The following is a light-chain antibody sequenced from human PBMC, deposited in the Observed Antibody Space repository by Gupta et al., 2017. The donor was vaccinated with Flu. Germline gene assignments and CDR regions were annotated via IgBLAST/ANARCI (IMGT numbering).Light chain of an antibody. Sequence: QSVLTQSPSASGTPGQRVTISCSGSNSNIGSNTVNWYQQLSGTAPKLLIYSDNRRPSGVPHRFSGSKSGTSASLAISGLQSEDEADYYCAAWDDGLNGSVIFGGGTKLTVL. CDR2: SDN. CDR3: AAWDDGLNGSVI. V-gene: IGLV1-44*01. J-gene: IGLJ2*01. CDR1: NSNIGSNT.